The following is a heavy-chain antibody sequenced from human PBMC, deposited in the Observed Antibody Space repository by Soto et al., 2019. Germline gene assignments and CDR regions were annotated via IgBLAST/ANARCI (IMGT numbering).Heavy chain of an antibody. Sequence: SVKVSCKASGGTFSSYAISWVRQAPGQGLEWMGGIIPIFGTANYAQKFQGRVTITADESTSTAYMELSSLRSEDTAVYYCARSPNPAKPDYYGMDVWGQGTTVTVYS. V-gene: IGHV1-69*13. CDR1: GGTFSSYA. CDR3: ARSPNPAKPDYYGMDV. CDR2: IIPIFGTA. J-gene: IGHJ6*02.